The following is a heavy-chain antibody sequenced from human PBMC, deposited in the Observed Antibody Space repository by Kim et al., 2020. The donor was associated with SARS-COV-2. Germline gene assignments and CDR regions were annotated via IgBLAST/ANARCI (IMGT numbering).Heavy chain of an antibody. Sequence: GGSLRLSCTASGFTFSSYAMSWVRQAPGKGLEWVSVIFSDGSGTYYADSVKGRFTISRDNSKNMVYLQMSSLRAEDTAVYYCAKAGGSGSYCFDCWGQGSLVTVSS. D-gene: IGHD3-10*01. V-gene: IGHV3-23*03. CDR2: IFSDGSGT. CDR1: GFTFSSYA. J-gene: IGHJ4*02. CDR3: AKAGGSGSYCFDC.